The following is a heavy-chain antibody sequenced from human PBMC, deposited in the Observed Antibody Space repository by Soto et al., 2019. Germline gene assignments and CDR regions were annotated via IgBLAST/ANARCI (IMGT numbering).Heavy chain of an antibody. J-gene: IGHJ6*02. CDR2: IIPIFGTA. CDR3: ARGRNLPQSGAAAGYYYYGMDV. D-gene: IGHD6-13*01. V-gene: IGHV1-69*13. CDR1: GGTFSSYA. Sequence: GASVKVSCKASGGTFSSYAISWVRQAPGQGLEWMGGIIPIFGTANYAQKFQGRVTITADESTSTAYMELSSLRSEDTAVYYCARGRNLPQSGAAAGYYYYGMDVWGQGTTVTVSS.